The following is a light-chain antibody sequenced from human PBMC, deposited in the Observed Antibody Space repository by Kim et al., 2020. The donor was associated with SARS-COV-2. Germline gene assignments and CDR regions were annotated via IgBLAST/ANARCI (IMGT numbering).Light chain of an antibody. J-gene: IGLJ3*02. CDR1: SNNVGSEG. CDR3: LAWDRSLSGWV. Sequence: QATILPCTGNSNNVGSEGAAWLRQHQGQPPKLRSYTNDIRPSGISEKFSPSRSGNTASLTITGLQPEDEADYYCLAWDRSLSGWVFGGGTQLTVL. CDR2: TND. V-gene: IGLV10-54*01.